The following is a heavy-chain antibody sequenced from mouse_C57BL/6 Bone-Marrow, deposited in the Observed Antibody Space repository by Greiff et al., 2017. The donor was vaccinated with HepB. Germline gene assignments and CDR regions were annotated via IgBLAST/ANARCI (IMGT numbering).Heavy chain of an antibody. CDR1: GYTFTSYW. D-gene: IGHD1-1*01. CDR2: IHPNSGST. CDR3: ARRAAYYVSSYYFDY. V-gene: IGHV1-64*01. Sequence: VQLQQPGAELVKPGASVKLSCKASGYTFTSYWMHWVKQRPGQGLEWIGMIHPNSGSTNYNEKFKSKATLTVDKSSSTAYMQLSILTSEDSAVYYCARRAAYYVSSYYFDYWGQGTTLTVSS. J-gene: IGHJ2*01.